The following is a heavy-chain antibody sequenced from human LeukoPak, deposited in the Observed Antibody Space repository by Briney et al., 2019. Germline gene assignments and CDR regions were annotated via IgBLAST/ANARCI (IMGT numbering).Heavy chain of an antibody. J-gene: IGHJ5*02. V-gene: IGHV1-69*01. CDR2: IIPIFGTA. CDR3: VRDIYGSGSTVWFDP. CDR1: GGTFSSYA. D-gene: IGHD3-10*01. Sequence: PVASVKVSCKASGGTFSSYAISWVRRAPGQGLEWMGGIIPIFGTANYAQKFQGRVTITADESTSTAYMGLSSLRSEDTAVYYCVRDIYGSGSTVWFDPWGQGTLVTVSS.